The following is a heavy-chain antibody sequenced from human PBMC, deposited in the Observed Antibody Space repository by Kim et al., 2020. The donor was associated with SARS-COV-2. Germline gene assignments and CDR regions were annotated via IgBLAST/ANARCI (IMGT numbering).Heavy chain of an antibody. CDR2: ITSTGSSQ. CDR1: VFTFSAYW. Sequence: GGSLRLSCAASVFTFSAYWMHWVRQAPGKGLVWVSRITSTGSSQSYADSVKGRFTSSRDNAKNTLYLQMNSLRAEDTAVYYCARDWGVPDHDWHFDLWGRGTLVTVS. V-gene: IGHV3-74*01. J-gene: IGHJ2*01. D-gene: IGHD3-16*01. CDR3: ARDWGVPDHDWHFDL.